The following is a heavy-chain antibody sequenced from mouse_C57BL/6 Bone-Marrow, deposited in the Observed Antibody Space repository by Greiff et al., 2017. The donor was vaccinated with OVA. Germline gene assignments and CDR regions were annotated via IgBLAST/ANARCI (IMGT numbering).Heavy chain of an antibody. D-gene: IGHD2-3*01. CDR3: ARWDDGYYHFDY. Sequence: QVQLQQSGAELVMPGASVKLSCKASGYTFTSYWMHWVKQRPGQGLEWIGEFDPSDSYTNYNQKFKGQSTLTVDKSSSTAYMQLSSLTSEDSAVYYCARWDDGYYHFDYWGQGTTLTVSS. CDR1: GYTFTSYW. V-gene: IGHV1-69*01. CDR2: FDPSDSYT. J-gene: IGHJ2*01.